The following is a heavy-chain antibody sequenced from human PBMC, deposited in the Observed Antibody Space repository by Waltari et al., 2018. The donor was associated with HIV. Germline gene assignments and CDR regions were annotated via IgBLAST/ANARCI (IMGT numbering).Heavy chain of an antibody. CDR2: INHSGST. D-gene: IGHD4-17*01. J-gene: IGHJ4*02. V-gene: IGHV4-34*01. CDR3: ARALNDYGDLDS. CDR1: AGSVSGYY. Sequence: QVQLQQWGAGLLKPSETLSLTCAVYAGSVSGYYWTSLRRPPGKGLEWIGEINHSGSTNYSPSLKSRVTISLDTSNNQFSLKLNSVTAADTAVYYCARALNDYGDLDSWGQGTLVTVSS.